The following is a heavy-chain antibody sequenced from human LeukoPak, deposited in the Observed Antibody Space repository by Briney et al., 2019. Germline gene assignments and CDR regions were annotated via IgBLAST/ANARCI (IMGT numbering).Heavy chain of an antibody. J-gene: IGHJ4*02. CDR3: AKDQDATIFGVVTLDY. Sequence: PGGSLRLSCAASGFTFSSYGMHWVRQAPGKGLEWVAFIRYDGSNKYYADSVKGRFTISRDNSKNTLYLQMNSLRAEDTAVYYCAKDQDATIFGVVTLDYWGQGTLVTVSS. D-gene: IGHD3-3*01. CDR1: GFTFSSYG. CDR2: IRYDGSNK. V-gene: IGHV3-30*02.